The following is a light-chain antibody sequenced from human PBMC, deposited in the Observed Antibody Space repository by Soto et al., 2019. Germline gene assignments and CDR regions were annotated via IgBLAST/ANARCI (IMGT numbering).Light chain of an antibody. J-gene: IGLJ2*01. CDR2: DVR. CDR1: SSDVGGYNY. V-gene: IGLV2-14*01. Sequence: QSALTQPASVSGSPGQSITISCTGTSSDVGGYNYVSWYQQHPGKAPKLMIYDVRNRPSGVSNRFSGSKSGNTASLTISGLQAEDEADYYCSSYTSLAVFGGGTKLTVL. CDR3: SSYTSLAV.